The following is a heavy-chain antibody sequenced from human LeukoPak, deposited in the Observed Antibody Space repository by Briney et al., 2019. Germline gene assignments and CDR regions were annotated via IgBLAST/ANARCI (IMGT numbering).Heavy chain of an antibody. CDR1: GGSISSYY. Sequence: SETLSLTCTVSGGSISSYYWSWIRQPPGKGLEWIGYIYYSGRTNYNPSLKSRVTISVDTSKNQFSLKLSSVTAADTTVYYCARGYCSGGTCYGYFDLWGRGTLVTVSS. CDR2: IYYSGRT. V-gene: IGHV4-59*08. J-gene: IGHJ2*01. CDR3: ARGYCSGGTCYGYFDL. D-gene: IGHD2-15*01.